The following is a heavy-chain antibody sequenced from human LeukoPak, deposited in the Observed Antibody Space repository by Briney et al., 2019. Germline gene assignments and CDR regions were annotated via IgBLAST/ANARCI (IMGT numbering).Heavy chain of an antibody. D-gene: IGHD3-22*01. CDR3: ARVYYYDSSGGSGAFDI. Sequence: GGSLRLSCAASGFTVSSNYMSWVRQAPGKGLEWVSVIYSGGSTYYADSVKGRFTISRDNSKNTLYLQMNSLRAEDTAVYYCARVYYYDSSGGSGAFDIWGQGTMVTVSS. CDR1: GFTVSSNY. CDR2: IYSGGST. V-gene: IGHV3-66*02. J-gene: IGHJ3*02.